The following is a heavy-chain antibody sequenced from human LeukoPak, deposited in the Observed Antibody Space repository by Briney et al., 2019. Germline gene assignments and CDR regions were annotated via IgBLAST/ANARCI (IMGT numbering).Heavy chain of an antibody. D-gene: IGHD6-13*01. V-gene: IGHV3-53*01. CDR2: IYSDGTT. CDR1: GFTVSSNY. CDR3: ARGIAAAGTGLYN. J-gene: IGHJ4*02. Sequence: GSLRLSCTVSGFTVSSNYMSWVRQAPVKGLEWVSVIYSDGTTYNADSVKGRFTISRDNSKNTLYLQINSLRAEDTAVYYCARGIAAAGTGLYNWGQGTLLTVSS.